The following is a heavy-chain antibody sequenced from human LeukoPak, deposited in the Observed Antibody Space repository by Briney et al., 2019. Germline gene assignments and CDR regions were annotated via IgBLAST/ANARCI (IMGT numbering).Heavy chain of an antibody. J-gene: IGHJ4*02. D-gene: IGHD1-1*01. CDR1: GYTLTELS. V-gene: IGHV1-24*01. CDR3: ATRTEGLDY. CDR2: FDPEDGET. Sequence: ASVKVSCKVSGYTLTELSMHWVRQAPGKGLEWMGGFDPEDGETIYAQKFQGRVTMTGDTSTDTAYMELSSLRSEDTAVYYCATRTEGLDYWGQGTLVTVSS.